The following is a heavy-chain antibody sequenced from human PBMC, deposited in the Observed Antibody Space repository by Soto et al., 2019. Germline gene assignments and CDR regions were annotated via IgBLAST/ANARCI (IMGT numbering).Heavy chain of an antibody. J-gene: IGHJ5*02. D-gene: IGHD6-13*01. Sequence: QVQLVQSGAEVKKPGASVKVSCKASGYTFTSYYMHWVRQAPGQGLEWMGIINPSGGSTSYAQKFQGRVTMTRDTSTSAVYMELSSLRSEDTAVYYCARAIPSSSWSNWFDPWGQGTLVTVSS. CDR3: ARAIPSSSWSNWFDP. V-gene: IGHV1-46*01. CDR1: GYTFTSYY. CDR2: INPSGGST.